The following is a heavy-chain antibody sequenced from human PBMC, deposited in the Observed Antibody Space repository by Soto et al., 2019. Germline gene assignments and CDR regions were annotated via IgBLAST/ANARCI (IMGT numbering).Heavy chain of an antibody. CDR1: GGTFSSYA. J-gene: IGHJ6*02. V-gene: IGHV1-69*13. CDR2: IIPIFGTA. Sequence: SVKVSCKASGGTFSSYAISWVRQAPGQGLEWMGGIIPIFGTADYAQKFQGRVTITADESTSTAYMELSSLRSEDTAVYYCARDLIAARRVQYGMDVWGQGTTVTVSS. CDR3: ARDLIAARRVQYGMDV. D-gene: IGHD6-6*01.